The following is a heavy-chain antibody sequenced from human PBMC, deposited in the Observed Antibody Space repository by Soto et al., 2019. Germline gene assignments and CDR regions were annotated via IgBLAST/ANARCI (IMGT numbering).Heavy chain of an antibody. J-gene: IGHJ5*02. CDR2: INHSGST. D-gene: IGHD3-10*01. CDR1: GGSFSGYY. CDR3: ARDRPSYYYGSGSYDPRSNWFDP. V-gene: IGHV4-34*01. Sequence: PSETLSLTCAVYGGSFSGYYWSWIRQPPGKGLEWIGEINHSGSTNYNPSLKSRVTISVDTSKNQFSLKLSSVTAADTAVYYCARDRPSYYYGSGSYDPRSNWFDPWGQGTLVTVSS.